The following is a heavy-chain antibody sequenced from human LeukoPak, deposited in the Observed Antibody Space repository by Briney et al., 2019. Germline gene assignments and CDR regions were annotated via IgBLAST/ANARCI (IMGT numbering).Heavy chain of an antibody. D-gene: IGHD1-7*01. CDR2: IYWNDDK. J-gene: IGHJ4*02. Sequence: SGPTLVKPTQTLTLTCTFSGFSLSTSGVGVGWIRQPPGKALEWLALIYWNDDKRYSPSLKSRLTITKDTSKNQVVLTMTNMDPVDTATYYCAHSSPNWNYWSYFDYWGQGTLVTVSS. V-gene: IGHV2-5*01. CDR1: GFSLSTSGVG. CDR3: AHSSPNWNYWSYFDY.